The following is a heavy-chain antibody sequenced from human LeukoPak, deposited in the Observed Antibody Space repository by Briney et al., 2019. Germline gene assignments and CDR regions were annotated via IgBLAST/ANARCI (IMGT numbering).Heavy chain of an antibody. CDR1: GGSISSSSYY. Sequence: SETLSLTCAVSGGSISSSSYYWGWIRQPPGKGLEWIGTIYYSGSTYYNPSLKSRVTISVDTSKNQFSLKLSSVTAADTAVYYCARVQRAGLITMVRGAGRDFDYWGQGTLVTVSS. CDR2: IYYSGST. V-gene: IGHV4-39*07. D-gene: IGHD3-10*01. J-gene: IGHJ4*02. CDR3: ARVQRAGLITMVRGAGRDFDY.